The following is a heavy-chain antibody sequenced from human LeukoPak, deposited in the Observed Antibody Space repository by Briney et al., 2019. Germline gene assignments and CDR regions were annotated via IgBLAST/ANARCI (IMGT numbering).Heavy chain of an antibody. J-gene: IGHJ4*02. D-gene: IGHD5-18*01. Sequence: GGSLRLSCEASGFTFRSYAMTWVRQAPGKGLEWVSAISGSGAKTYYADSVKGRFTISRDNSKNTLYLQMNSLRAEDTAVYYCARRGQLWSLDYWGQGTLVTVSS. CDR3: ARRGQLWSLDY. CDR1: GFTFRSYA. V-gene: IGHV3-23*01. CDR2: ISGSGAKT.